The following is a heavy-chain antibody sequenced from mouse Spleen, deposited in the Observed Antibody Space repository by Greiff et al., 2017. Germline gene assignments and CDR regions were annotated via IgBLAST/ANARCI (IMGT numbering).Heavy chain of an antibody. Sequence: QVQLQQSGAELVKPGASVKMSCKASGYTFTSYWITWVKQRPGQGLEWIGDIYPGSGSTNYNEKFKSKATLTVDTSSSTAYMQLSSLTSEDSAVYYCARSTTATDYAMDYWGQGTSVTVSS. V-gene: IGHV1-55*01. CDR2: IYPGSGST. J-gene: IGHJ4*01. CDR3: ARSTTATDYAMDY. CDR1: GYTFTSYW. D-gene: IGHD1-2*01.